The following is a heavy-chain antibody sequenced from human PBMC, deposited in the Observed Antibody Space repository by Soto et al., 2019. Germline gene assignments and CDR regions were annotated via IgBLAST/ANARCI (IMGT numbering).Heavy chain of an antibody. CDR1: GYTFTGYY. Sequence: QVQLVQSGAEVKKPGASVKVSCKASGYTFTGYYMHWVRQAPGQGLEWMGWINPNSGGTNYAQKFQGWVTMTRDTYISTAYMELSRLRSDDTAVYHCARDGSTTMPTPGNWFDPWGQGTLVTVSS. CDR2: INPNSGGT. D-gene: IGHD4-17*01. CDR3: ARDGSTTMPTPGNWFDP. V-gene: IGHV1-2*04. J-gene: IGHJ5*02.